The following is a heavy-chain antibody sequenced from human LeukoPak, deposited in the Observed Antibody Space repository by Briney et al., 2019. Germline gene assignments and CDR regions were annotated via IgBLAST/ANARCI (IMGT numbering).Heavy chain of an antibody. CDR1: GFTFSSYS. Sequence: GGSLRLSCAASGFTFSSYSMNWVRQAPGKGLEWVSSISSSSSYIYYADSVKGRFTISRDNAKNPLYLQMNSLRAEDTAVYYCASYDSSGYYYYWGQGTLVTVSS. V-gene: IGHV3-21*01. J-gene: IGHJ4*02. CDR3: ASYDSSGYYYY. D-gene: IGHD3-22*01. CDR2: ISSSSSYI.